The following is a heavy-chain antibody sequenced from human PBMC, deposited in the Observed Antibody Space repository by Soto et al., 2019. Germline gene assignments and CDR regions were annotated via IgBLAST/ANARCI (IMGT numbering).Heavy chain of an antibody. J-gene: IGHJ4*02. CDR1: GFTFSSYS. CDR3: ARDDHQIAVAGIVTFDY. CDR2: ISSSSSYI. D-gene: IGHD6-19*01. Sequence: GGSLRLSCAASGFTFSSYSMNWVRQAPGKGLEWVSSISSSSSYIYYADSVKGRFTISRDNAKNSLYLQMNSLRAEDTAVYYCARDDHQIAVAGIVTFDYWGQGTLVTVSS. V-gene: IGHV3-21*01.